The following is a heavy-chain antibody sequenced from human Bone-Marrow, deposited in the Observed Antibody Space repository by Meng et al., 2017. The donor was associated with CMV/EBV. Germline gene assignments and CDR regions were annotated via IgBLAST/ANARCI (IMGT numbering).Heavy chain of an antibody. J-gene: IGHJ6*02. CDR3: ARDYMEASCYEGGDLCYYYYGRDV. CDR2: ISYDGSNK. V-gene: IGHV3-30-3*01. Sequence: GESLKISCAASGFTFSSYAMHWVRQAPGKGLEWVAVISYDGSNKYYADSVKGRFTISRDNSKNTLYLQMNSLRAEDTAVYYCARDYMEASCYEGGDLCYYYYGRDVWGQGNTVNV. CDR1: GFTFSSYA. D-gene: IGHD2-2*01.